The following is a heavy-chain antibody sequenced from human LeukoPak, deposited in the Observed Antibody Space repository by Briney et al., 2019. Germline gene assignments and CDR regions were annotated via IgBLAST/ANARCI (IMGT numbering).Heavy chain of an antibody. J-gene: IGHJ4*02. D-gene: IGHD3-10*01. Sequence: GGSLRLSCAASGFTFSSYGMHWVRQAPRKGLEWVAFIRYDGSNKYYADSVKGRFTIARDNSKNTLYLQMNSLRAEDTAVYYCAKDHPQVRGVIDYWGQGTLVTVSS. CDR1: GFTFSSYG. CDR2: IRYDGSNK. CDR3: AKDHPQVRGVIDY. V-gene: IGHV3-30*02.